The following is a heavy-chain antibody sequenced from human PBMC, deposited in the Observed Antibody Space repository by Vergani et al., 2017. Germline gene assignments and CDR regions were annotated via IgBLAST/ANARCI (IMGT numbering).Heavy chain of an antibody. Sequence: QVQLVQSGAEVKKPGSSVKVSCKASGGTFSSYGISWVRQAPGQGLEWMGWISAYNGNTNYAQKLQGRVTMTTDTSTSTAYMELSSLRSEDTAVYYCARGRGGYAPPKNPYYYYGMDVWGQGTTVTVSS. V-gene: IGHV1-18*01. CDR2: ISAYNGNT. CDR3: ARGRGGYAPPKNPYYYYGMDV. CDR1: GGTFSSYG. J-gene: IGHJ6*02. D-gene: IGHD5-12*01.